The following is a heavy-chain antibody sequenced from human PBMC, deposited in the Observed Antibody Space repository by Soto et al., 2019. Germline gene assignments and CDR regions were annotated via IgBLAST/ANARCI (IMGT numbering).Heavy chain of an antibody. CDR2: INNGNGNT. Sequence: ASVKVSCKASGLTFSGSAIHWVRQAPGQTLEWMGWINNGNGNTKYLQKFQDRVTLTKDTSASTAYMELSSLRSEDTAVYYCARYTGLTVAGTRRLDYWGQGTLVTVSS. CDR3: ARYTGLTVAGTRRLDY. D-gene: IGHD6-19*01. V-gene: IGHV1-3*04. J-gene: IGHJ4*02. CDR1: GLTFSGSA.